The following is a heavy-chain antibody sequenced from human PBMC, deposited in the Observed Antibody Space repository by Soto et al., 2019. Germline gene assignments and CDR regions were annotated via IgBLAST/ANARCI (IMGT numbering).Heavy chain of an antibody. Sequence: GASVKVSCTASGYTFTSYYIHWVRQAPGQGLEWMGIINPSGGSTSYAQKFQGRVTMTRDTSTSTVYMELSSLRSEDTAVYYCARDREYSGYDSYYYYMDVWGKGTTVTVSS. CDR1: GYTFTSYY. J-gene: IGHJ6*03. V-gene: IGHV1-46*03. D-gene: IGHD5-12*01. CDR2: INPSGGST. CDR3: ARDREYSGYDSYYYYMDV.